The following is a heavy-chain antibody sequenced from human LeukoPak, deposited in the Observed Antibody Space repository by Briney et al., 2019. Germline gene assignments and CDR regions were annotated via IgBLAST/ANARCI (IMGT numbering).Heavy chain of an antibody. CDR2: IYTSGST. CDR1: GGSISSGSYY. D-gene: IGHD3-10*01. J-gene: IGHJ5*02. CDR3: ARDSVLGPPGT. V-gene: IGHV4-61*02. Sequence: SETLSLTCTVSGGSISSGSYYWSWIRQPAGKGLEWIGRIYTSGSTNYNPSLKSRVTISVDTSKNQFSLKLSSVTAADTAVYYCARDSVLGPPGTWGQGTLVTVSS.